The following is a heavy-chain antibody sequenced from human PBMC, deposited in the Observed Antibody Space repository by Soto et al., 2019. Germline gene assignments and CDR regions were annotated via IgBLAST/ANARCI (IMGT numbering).Heavy chain of an antibody. CDR1: GFTFSSYG. J-gene: IGHJ3*02. CDR2: ISYDGSNK. Sequence: AGGSLRLSCAASGFTFSSYGMHWVRQAPGKGLEWVAVISYDGSNKYYADSVKGRFTISRDNSKNTLYLQMNSLRAEDTAVYYCAKVSLSGYYDSSGYYRSDAFDIWGQGTMVTVSS. D-gene: IGHD3-22*01. CDR3: AKVSLSGYYDSSGYYRSDAFDI. V-gene: IGHV3-30*18.